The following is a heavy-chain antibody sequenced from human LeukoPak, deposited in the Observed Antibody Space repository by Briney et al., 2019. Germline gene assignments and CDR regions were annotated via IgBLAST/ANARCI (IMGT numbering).Heavy chain of an antibody. Sequence: GRSLRLSCAASGFTFDDYAMHWVRQAPGKGLEWVSGISWNSGSIGYADSVKGRFTISRDNAKNSLYLQMNSLRAEDTALYYCAKDRGSGSYSYRYFGYWGQGTLVTVSS. J-gene: IGHJ4*02. V-gene: IGHV3-9*01. CDR3: AKDRGSGSYSYRYFGY. CDR1: GFTFDDYA. CDR2: ISWNSGSI. D-gene: IGHD3-10*01.